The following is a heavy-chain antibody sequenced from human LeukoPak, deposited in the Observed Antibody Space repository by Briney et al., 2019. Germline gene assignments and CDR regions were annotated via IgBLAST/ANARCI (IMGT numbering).Heavy chain of an antibody. CDR3: ARGHSSSWPRILDP. V-gene: IGHV3-20*04. CDR2: IDWNGGST. Sequence: GGSLRLSCAASGFTFDDYGMSWVRQAPGKGLEWVSGIDWNGGSTGYADSVKGRFTISRDNAKNSLYLQMNSLRAEDTALYYCARGHSSSWPRILDPWGQGTLVTVSS. J-gene: IGHJ5*02. D-gene: IGHD6-13*01. CDR1: GFTFDDYG.